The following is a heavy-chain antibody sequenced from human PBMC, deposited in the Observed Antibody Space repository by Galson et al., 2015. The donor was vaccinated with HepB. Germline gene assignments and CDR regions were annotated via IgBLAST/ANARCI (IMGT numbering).Heavy chain of an antibody. J-gene: IGHJ4*02. CDR3: AKGDVWGPAAINYGLHV. CDR1: GFSFSSYA. CDR2: ISGNGGDT. Sequence: SLRLSCAASGFSFSSYAMTWVRQAPGKGLEWVSSISGNGGDTKYGDSVKGRFTIFRDKAKSTLYLQMNSLRAEDTAVYYCAKGDVWGPAAINYGLHVWGQGILVTVSS. D-gene: IGHD4-17*01. V-gene: IGHV3-23*01.